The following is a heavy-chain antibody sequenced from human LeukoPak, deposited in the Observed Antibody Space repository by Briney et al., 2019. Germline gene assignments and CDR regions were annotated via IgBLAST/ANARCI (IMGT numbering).Heavy chain of an antibody. V-gene: IGHV4-30-4*01. CDR2: IYYSGST. Sequence: SETLSLTCTVSGGSISSGDYYWSWIRQPPGKGLEWIGYIYYSGSTYYNPSLKSRVTISVDTSKNQFSRKLSSVTAADTAVYYCASAIWFGELSGYFDYWGQGTLVTVSS. D-gene: IGHD3-10*01. CDR3: ASAIWFGELSGYFDY. CDR1: GGSISSGDYY. J-gene: IGHJ4*02.